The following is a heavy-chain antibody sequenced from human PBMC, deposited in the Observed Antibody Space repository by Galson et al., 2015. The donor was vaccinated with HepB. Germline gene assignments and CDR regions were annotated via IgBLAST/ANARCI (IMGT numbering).Heavy chain of an antibody. CDR3: AKSSRATLDSHFDF. CDR1: GFSFTTYG. D-gene: IGHD2-15*01. CDR2: ISKDGSDQ. Sequence: SLRLSCAASGFSFTTYGMHWVRQAPGKGLEWVAVISKDGSDQYYPDSVKGRFTISRDNSKNTLYLQMNSLRTEGTAVYYCAKSSRATLDSHFDFWGQGTLVTVSS. J-gene: IGHJ4*02. V-gene: IGHV3-30*18.